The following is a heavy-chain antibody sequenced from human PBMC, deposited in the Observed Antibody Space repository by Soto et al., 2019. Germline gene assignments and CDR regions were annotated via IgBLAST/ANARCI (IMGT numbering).Heavy chain of an antibody. Sequence: DVQLVESGGGLVQPGGSLRLSCAASGFPFNTYAMHWVRQAPGKGLEWISYINSASTPTFHADSVKGRFTVSRDNAENSLYLQMSSLRHEDTAVYYCARDLSHWGQGTLVTVSS. V-gene: IGHV3-48*02. CDR3: ARDLSH. J-gene: IGHJ4*02. CDR1: GFPFNTYA. CDR2: INSASTPT.